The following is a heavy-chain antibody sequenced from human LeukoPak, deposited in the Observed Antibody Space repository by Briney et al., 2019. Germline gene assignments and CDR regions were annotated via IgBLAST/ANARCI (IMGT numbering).Heavy chain of an antibody. CDR2: ISGNDGST. D-gene: IGHD6-13*01. Sequence: PGGSLRLSCAASGFTFRSYAMAWVRQAPGKGLEWVSAISGNDGSTYYADSVKGRFTISRDNSKNTLYLQMNSLRPDDMAVYYCAKGNGKAATGSVVDYWGQGTLVPVSS. V-gene: IGHV3-23*01. CDR3: AKGNGKAATGSVVDY. CDR1: GFTFRSYA. J-gene: IGHJ4*02.